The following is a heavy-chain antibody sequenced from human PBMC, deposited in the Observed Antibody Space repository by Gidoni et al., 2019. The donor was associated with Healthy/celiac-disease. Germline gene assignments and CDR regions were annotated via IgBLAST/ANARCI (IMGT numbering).Heavy chain of an antibody. CDR2: IIPIFGTA. CDR3: ARFDYGDARDAFDI. D-gene: IGHD4-17*01. CDR1: GGTFSSYA. V-gene: IGHV1-69*06. J-gene: IGHJ3*02. Sequence: QVQLVQSGAEVKKPGSSVKFSCKASGGTFSSYAISWVRQAPGQGLAWMGGIIPIFGTANDAQKFQGRVTITADKSTSTAYMELSSLRSEDTAVYYCARFDYGDARDAFDIWGQGTMVTVSS.